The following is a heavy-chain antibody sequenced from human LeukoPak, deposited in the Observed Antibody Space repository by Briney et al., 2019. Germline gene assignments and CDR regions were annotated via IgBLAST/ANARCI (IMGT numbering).Heavy chain of an antibody. Sequence: ASVKVSCKASGYTFTSYGISWVRQAPGQGLEWMGWISAYNGNTNYAQKLQGRVTMTTDTSTSTAYMELSSLRSEDTAVYYCATDRGDSGSYPFDYWGQGTLVTVSS. CDR1: GYTFTSYG. CDR2: ISAYNGNT. D-gene: IGHD1-26*01. J-gene: IGHJ4*02. CDR3: ATDRGDSGSYPFDY. V-gene: IGHV1-18*01.